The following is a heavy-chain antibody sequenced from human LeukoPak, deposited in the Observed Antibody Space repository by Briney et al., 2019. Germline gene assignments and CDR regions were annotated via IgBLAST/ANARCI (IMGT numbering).Heavy chain of an antibody. Sequence: AVSLRLSSAASGFTFNTYGMHWLPQAPGIGLMGVSYAIISSSTIYYADSVKGRFTISRDNAKNSLYLQMNSLRAEDTAVYYCARRGPYCSSTSCLYFDYWGQGTLVTVSS. D-gene: IGHD2-2*01. V-gene: IGHV3-48*01. CDR3: ARRGPYCSSTSCLYFDY. CDR2: AIISSSTI. J-gene: IGHJ4*02. CDR1: GFTFNTYG.